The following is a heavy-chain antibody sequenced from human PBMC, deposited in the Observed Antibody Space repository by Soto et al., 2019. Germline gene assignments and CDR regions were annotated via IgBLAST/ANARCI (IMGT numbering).Heavy chain of an antibody. J-gene: IGHJ6*02. D-gene: IGHD1-1*01. CDR3: ARDNDRPQLGGNYYYILDV. Sequence: QVQLEQSGAEVKKPGSSVKLSCKASGGTFRNSAISWVRQAPGQGLVWMGGIMPIFRTPDYAQKIQGRVTITADESTNTAYMELSGLRSDDTAVYYCARDNDRPQLGGNYYYILDVWGPGTTVTVAS. V-gene: IGHV1-69*12. CDR1: GGTFRNSA. CDR2: IMPIFRTP.